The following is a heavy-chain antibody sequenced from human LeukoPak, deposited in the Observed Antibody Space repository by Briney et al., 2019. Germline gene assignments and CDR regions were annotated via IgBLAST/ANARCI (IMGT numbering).Heavy chain of an antibody. Sequence: SQTLSLTCTVSGGSISSGGYSWTWSRQPPGKGLEWIGYIYHSGTTYYNPSLKSRVTISVDRSKNQFSLKLSSVTAADTAVYYCARGVSVAGSLQHWGQGTLVTVSS. CDR3: ARGVSVAGSLQH. V-gene: IGHV4-30-2*01. D-gene: IGHD6-19*01. CDR1: GGSISSGGYS. CDR2: IYHSGTT. J-gene: IGHJ1*01.